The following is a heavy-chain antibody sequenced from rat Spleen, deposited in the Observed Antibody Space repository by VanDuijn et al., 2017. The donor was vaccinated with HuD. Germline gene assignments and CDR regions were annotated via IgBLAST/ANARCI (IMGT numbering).Heavy chain of an antibody. Sequence: EVQLVESGGGLVQPGRSMKLSCVASGFTFSSYWMYWIRQAPGKGLEWVATISYDGSSTYYRDSVKGRFTISRDNAKSTLYLQMDSLRSEDTATYYCARQEYTTNYYYYFDYWGQGVMVTVSS. CDR3: ARQEYTTNYYYYFDY. J-gene: IGHJ2*01. CDR2: ISYDGSST. D-gene: IGHD1-6*01. CDR1: GFTFSSYW. V-gene: IGHV5-29*01.